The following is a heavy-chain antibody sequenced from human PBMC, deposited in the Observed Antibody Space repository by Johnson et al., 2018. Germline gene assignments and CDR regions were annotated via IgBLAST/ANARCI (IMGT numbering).Heavy chain of an antibody. V-gene: IGHV4-59*01. CDR3: LRGVRVLSSDS. CDR1: GASIRTYY. D-gene: IGHD3-10*01. Sequence: QVQLQESGPRLVKPSETLSLTCTVSGASIRTYYWSWIRQSPGRGLEWIGYVYHNGDINYNPSLKSRLTISLKTSTNNFSLRLTPLTAAATAVYYCLRGVRVLSSDSWGQGAMVTVSS. CDR2: VYHNGDI. J-gene: IGHJ4*02.